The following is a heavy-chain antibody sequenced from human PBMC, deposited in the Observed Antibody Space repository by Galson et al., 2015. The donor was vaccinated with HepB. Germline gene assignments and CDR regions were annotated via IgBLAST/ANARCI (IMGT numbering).Heavy chain of an antibody. D-gene: IGHD4-17*01. CDR3: ARDPPIYDYGDLDGFDY. V-gene: IGHV1-18*01. CDR2: ISAYNGNT. Sequence: SVKVSCKASGYTFTSYGISWVRQAPGQGLEWMGWISAYNGNTNYAQKLQGRVTMTTDTSTSTAYMELRSLRSDDTAVYYCARDPPIYDYGDLDGFDYWGQGTLVTVSS. J-gene: IGHJ4*02. CDR1: GYTFTSYG.